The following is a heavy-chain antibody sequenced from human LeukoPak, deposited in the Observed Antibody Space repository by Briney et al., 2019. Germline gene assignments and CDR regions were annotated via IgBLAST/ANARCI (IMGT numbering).Heavy chain of an antibody. J-gene: IGHJ3*02. CDR1: GFTFSTYA. V-gene: IGHV3-23*01. Sequence: GGSLRLSCAASGFTFSTYAMSWVRQAPGKGLEWVSIISGRDGYTHYADAVKGRSTISRDNSKNTLYLQMNSLRAEDTAVYYCAKTVVVVIITDDAFDIWGQGTMVTVSS. CDR3: AKTVVVVIITDDAFDI. CDR2: ISGRDGYT. D-gene: IGHD3-22*01.